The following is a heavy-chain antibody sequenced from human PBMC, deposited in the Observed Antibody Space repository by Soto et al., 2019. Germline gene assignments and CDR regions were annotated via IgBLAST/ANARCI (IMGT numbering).Heavy chain of an antibody. Sequence: EVQLVESGGGLVKPGGSLRLSCAASGFTFSSYSMNWVRQAPGKGLEWVSSISSRSSYIYYADSVKGRFTISRDNAKNSLHLKMSGLRAEDTAVYYCARDRGGALKAFDIWGQGTMVTVSS. CDR2: ISSRSSYI. CDR1: GFTFSSYS. CDR3: ARDRGGALKAFDI. J-gene: IGHJ3*02. V-gene: IGHV3-21*06. D-gene: IGHD3-16*01.